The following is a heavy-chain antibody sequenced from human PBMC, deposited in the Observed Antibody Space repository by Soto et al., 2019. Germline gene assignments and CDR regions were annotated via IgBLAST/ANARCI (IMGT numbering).Heavy chain of an antibody. V-gene: IGHV4-31*03. Sequence: SETLSLTCTVPGGSISSGGLYWSWIRQHPGKGLEWIGYIYNTGSTYYNPSLKSRVTISVDTSKNQISLKLSSVTAADTAVYYCSRGYCSSNSCHNWFDSWGQGTLVTVSS. CDR2: IYNTGST. CDR1: GGSISSGGLY. D-gene: IGHD2-2*01. CDR3: SRGYCSSNSCHNWFDS. J-gene: IGHJ5*01.